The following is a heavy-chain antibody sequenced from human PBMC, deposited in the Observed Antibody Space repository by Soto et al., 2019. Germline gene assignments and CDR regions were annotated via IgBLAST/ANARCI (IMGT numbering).Heavy chain of an antibody. V-gene: IGHV4-34*01. CDR1: GGSFSGYY. D-gene: IGHD2-2*02. CDR3: ARGRGYCSSTSCYTSYYYYYYGMDV. J-gene: IGHJ6*02. Sequence: QVQLQQWGAGLLKPSETLSLTCAVYGGSFSGYYWSWIRQPPGKGLEWIGEINHSGSTNYNPSLKSRVTISVDTSKNQFSLKLSSVTAADTAVYYCARGRGYCSSTSCYTSYYYYYYGMDVWGQGTTVTVSS. CDR2: INHSGST.